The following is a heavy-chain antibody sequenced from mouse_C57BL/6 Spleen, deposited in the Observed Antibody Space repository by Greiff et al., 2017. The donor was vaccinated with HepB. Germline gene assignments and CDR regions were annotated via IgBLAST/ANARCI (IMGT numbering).Heavy chain of an antibody. CDR1: GFTFSNYW. V-gene: IGHV6-3*01. CDR3: THLIYYGNEGYFDV. Sequence: EVQVVESGGGLVQPGGSMKLSCVASGFTFSNYWMNWVRQSPEKGLEWVAQIRLKSDNYATHYAESVKGRFTISRDDSKSSVYLQMNNLRAEDTGIYYCTHLIYYGNEGYFDVWGTGTTVTVSS. D-gene: IGHD2-1*01. CDR2: IRLKSDNYAT. J-gene: IGHJ1*03.